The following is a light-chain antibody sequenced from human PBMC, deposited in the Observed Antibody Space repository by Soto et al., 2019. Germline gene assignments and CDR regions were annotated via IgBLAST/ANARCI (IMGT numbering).Light chain of an antibody. Sequence: QSVLTQPPSASGTPGQRVTLSCSGSSSNIGSNYVYWYQHVPGTAPRLLMYRASQRPSGVPGRFSGSKSGTSASLAISGLRFEDEADYYCGARDDTLNGLVFGGGTKLTVL. V-gene: IGLV1-47*01. J-gene: IGLJ2*01. CDR2: RAS. CDR3: GARDDTLNGLV. CDR1: SSNIGSNY.